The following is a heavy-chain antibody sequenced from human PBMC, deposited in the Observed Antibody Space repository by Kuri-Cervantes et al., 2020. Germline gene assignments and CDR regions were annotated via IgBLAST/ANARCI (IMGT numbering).Heavy chain of an antibody. D-gene: IGHD3-9*01. CDR2: ISSDGSNK. CDR3: AKDGSYFAPLPQYMDV. Sequence: GGSLRLSCAASGFTFSVYAIHWVRQAPGKGLEWVAVISSDGSNKYYADSVKGRFTISRDNSKNTLYLQMNSLRAEDTAVYYCAKDGSYFAPLPQYMDVWGKGTTVTVSS. V-gene: IGHV3-30*07. J-gene: IGHJ6*03. CDR1: GFTFSVYA.